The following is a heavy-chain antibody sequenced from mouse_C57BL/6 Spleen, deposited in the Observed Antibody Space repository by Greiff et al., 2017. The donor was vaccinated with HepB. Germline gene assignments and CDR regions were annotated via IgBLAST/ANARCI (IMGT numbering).Heavy chain of an antibody. Sequence: VQLQQSGAELARPGASVKMSCKASGYTFTSYTMHWVKQRPGQGLEWIGYINPSSGYTKYNQKFKDKATLTADKSSSTAYMQLSSLTSEDAAVYYCARDWEGFAYWGQGTLVTVSA. V-gene: IGHV1-4*01. D-gene: IGHD4-1*01. CDR2: INPSSGYT. J-gene: IGHJ3*01. CDR1: GYTFTSYT. CDR3: ARDWEGFAY.